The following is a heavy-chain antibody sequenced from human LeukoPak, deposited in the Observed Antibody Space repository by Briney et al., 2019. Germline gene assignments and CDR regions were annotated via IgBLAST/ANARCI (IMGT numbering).Heavy chain of an antibody. CDR2: IKSKTDGGTT. D-gene: IGHD3-22*01. CDR3: TTDRSGGSITMIVVVRFDY. J-gene: IGHJ4*02. Sequence: GGSLRLSCAASGFTSSNAWMSWVRQAPGKGLEWVGRIKSKTDGGTTDYAAPVKGRFTISRDDSKNTLYLQMNSLKTEDTAVYYCTTDRSGGSITMIVVVRFDYWGQGTLVTVSS. CDR1: GFTSSNAW. V-gene: IGHV3-15*01.